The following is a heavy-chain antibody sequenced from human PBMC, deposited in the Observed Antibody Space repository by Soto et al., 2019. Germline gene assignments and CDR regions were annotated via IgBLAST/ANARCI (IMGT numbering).Heavy chain of an antibody. J-gene: IGHJ6*02. CDR2: ISAYNGNT. D-gene: IGHD3-10*01. V-gene: IGHV1-18*04. CDR3: ARYYNWIHYYYYGMDV. Sequence: GASVKVSCKASGYTFTSYGISWVRQAPGQGLEWMGWISAYNGNTNYAQKLQGRVTMTTDTSTSTAYMELRSLRSDDTAVYYCARYYNWIHYYYYGMDVWGQGTTVTVSS. CDR1: GYTFTSYG.